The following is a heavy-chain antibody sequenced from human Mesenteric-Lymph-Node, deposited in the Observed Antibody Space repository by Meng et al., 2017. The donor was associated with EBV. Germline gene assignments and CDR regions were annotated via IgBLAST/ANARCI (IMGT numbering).Heavy chain of an antibody. CDR3: ARGVQVAWRFDP. D-gene: IGHD2-15*01. V-gene: IGHV4-34*02. J-gene: IGHJ5*02. CDR1: GGSFSNYY. CDR2: INHSGSA. Sequence: QVQLQQWGAGLLKPSETLSLTCEVSGGSFSNYYWSWIRQTPGKGLEWIGEINHSGSANYNPSLKSRVTISIDTSKNQFSLRLNSVTAADTAVYYCARGVQVAWRFDPWGQGTLVTVPS.